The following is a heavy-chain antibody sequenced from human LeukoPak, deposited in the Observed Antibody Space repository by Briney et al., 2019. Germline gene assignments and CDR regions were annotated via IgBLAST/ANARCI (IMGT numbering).Heavy chain of an antibody. Sequence: GGSLSLSSAASTFTFGGYAMSWVRQAPGQGLEWVLAITGSGGTTYYGDSGKGRITTARDNCKDTLYLQMKSLTDEDASDYYFAKDGDYYDVESHFDFWGQGTLVTVSS. CDR1: TFTFGGYA. J-gene: IGHJ4*02. CDR2: ITGSGGTT. CDR3: AKDGDYYDVESHFDF. V-gene: IGHV3-23*01. D-gene: IGHD3-22*01.